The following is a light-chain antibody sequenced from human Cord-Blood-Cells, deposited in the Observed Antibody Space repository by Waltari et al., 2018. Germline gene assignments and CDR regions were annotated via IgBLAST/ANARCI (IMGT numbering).Light chain of an antibody. CDR1: QSVSSY. J-gene: IGKJ5*01. CDR2: DAS. Sequence: EIVLTQSPATLSLSPGERATLSCRASQSVSSYLAWYQQKPGQTPRLLIYDASNRATGIPAMCSGSASGTDFTLTISSLDPEVFAVYYCQQRSNWPITFGQGTRLEIK. V-gene: IGKV3-11*01. CDR3: QQRSNWPIT.